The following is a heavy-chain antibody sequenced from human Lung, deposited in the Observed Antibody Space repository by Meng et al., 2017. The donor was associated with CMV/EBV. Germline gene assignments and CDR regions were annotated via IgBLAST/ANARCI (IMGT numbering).Heavy chain of an antibody. CDR3: ASLGYCSSTSCPFYDYYGMAV. CDR1: GGTFSSYA. V-gene: IGHV1-69*10. Sequence: SVKVSCKASGGTFSSYAISWVRQAPGQGLEWMGGIIPILGIANYAQKFQGRVTITADKSTSTAYMELSSLRTEDTAVYYCASLGYCSSTSCPFYDYYGMAVWGQGNXV. CDR2: IIPILGIA. D-gene: IGHD2-2*01. J-gene: IGHJ6*02.